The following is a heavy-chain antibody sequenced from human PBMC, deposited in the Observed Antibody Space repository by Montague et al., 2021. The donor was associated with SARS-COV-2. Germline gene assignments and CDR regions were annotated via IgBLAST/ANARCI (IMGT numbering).Heavy chain of an antibody. CDR1: GDSISDYY. D-gene: IGHD3-22*01. Sequence: SETLSLTCTVSGDSISDYYWSWIRQPPGMGLEWIGYIFRSGATNYNPPLKSRVIISLDTSKSQFSLRLSSVTAADTAIYYCARTSRGSRYFYGVGVWGQGTTVTASS. CDR3: ARTSRGSRYFYGVGV. CDR2: IFRSGAT. J-gene: IGHJ6*02. V-gene: IGHV4-59*01.